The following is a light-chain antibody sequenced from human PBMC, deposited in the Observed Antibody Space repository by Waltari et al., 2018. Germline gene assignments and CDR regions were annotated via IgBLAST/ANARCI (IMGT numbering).Light chain of an antibody. CDR3: QQLNSYPS. Sequence: DIQLTQSPSFLSASVGDRVTITCRASQGISSYLACYQQKPGKAPKLLIYAASTLQSGVPSRVSGSGSGTEFTLTISSLQPEEFATYYCQQLNSYPSFGQGTRLEIK. J-gene: IGKJ5*01. CDR2: AAS. CDR1: QGISSY. V-gene: IGKV1-9*01.